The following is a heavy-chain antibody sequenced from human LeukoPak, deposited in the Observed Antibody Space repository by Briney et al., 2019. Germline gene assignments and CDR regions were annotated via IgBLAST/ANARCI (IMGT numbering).Heavy chain of an antibody. Sequence: GGSLRLSCAASGFTFSSYSMNWVRQAPGKGLEWVSYISSSSSTIHYADSVKGRFTISRDNAKNSLYLQMNSQRDEDTAVYYCARDGGYSGYDSFDYWGQGTLVTVSS. CDR3: ARDGGYSGYDSFDY. D-gene: IGHD5-12*01. CDR2: ISSSSSTI. J-gene: IGHJ4*02. CDR1: GFTFSSYS. V-gene: IGHV3-48*02.